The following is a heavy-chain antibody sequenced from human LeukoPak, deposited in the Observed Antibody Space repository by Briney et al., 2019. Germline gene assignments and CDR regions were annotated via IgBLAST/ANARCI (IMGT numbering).Heavy chain of an antibody. V-gene: IGHV3-30-3*01. J-gene: IGHJ4*02. CDR2: ISYDGSNK. Sequence: GGSLGLSCAASKFTFSTYAMHWVRRAPGKGLEWVAVISYDGSNKYYADSVKGRFTISRDNSKNTLYLQMNSLRAEDTAVYYCARDLDGSADWGQGTLVTVSS. CDR1: KFTFSTYA. D-gene: IGHD3-10*01. CDR3: ARDLDGSAD.